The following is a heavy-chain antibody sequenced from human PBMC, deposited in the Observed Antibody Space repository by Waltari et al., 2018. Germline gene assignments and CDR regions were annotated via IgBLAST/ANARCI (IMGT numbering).Heavy chain of an antibody. CDR3: ARVSSSWRTFDY. CDR2: IYYSGST. J-gene: IGHJ4*02. Sequence: QLQLQESGPGLVKPSETLSLTCTVSGGSISSSSYYWGWIRQPPGKGLEWIGSIYYSGSTYYNQSLKSRVTISVDTSKNQFSLKLSSVTAADTAMYYCARVSSSWRTFDYWGQGTLVTVSS. V-gene: IGHV4-39*07. D-gene: IGHD6-13*01. CDR1: GGSISSSSYY.